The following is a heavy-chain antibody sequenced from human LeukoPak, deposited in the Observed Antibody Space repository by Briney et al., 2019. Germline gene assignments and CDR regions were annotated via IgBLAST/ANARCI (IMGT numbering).Heavy chain of an antibody. J-gene: IGHJ6*02. CDR1: GFTFSSYA. CDR3: ARDSDNYAMDV. V-gene: IGHV3-23*01. CDR2: ISGGGGST. Sequence: GGSLRLSCAASGFTFSSYAMSWVRQAPGKGLQWVSVISGGGGSTYYADSVKGRFTISRDNSKKTLFLQMNSLRAEDTAVYYCARDSDNYAMDVWGQGTTVTVSS.